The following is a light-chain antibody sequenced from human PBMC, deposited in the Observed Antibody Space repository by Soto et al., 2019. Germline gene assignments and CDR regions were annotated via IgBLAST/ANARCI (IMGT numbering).Light chain of an antibody. CDR3: QQYTKTNNTWM. J-gene: IGKJ1*01. Sequence: VDRVTITCRASQTISSWLAWYQQIPGKAPKLLVYDASTLQSGVATRFSGSGSGTEFTLIISGLHPEDSATYYCQQYTKTNNTWMFGQGTKVDIK. CDR1: QTISSW. CDR2: DAS. V-gene: IGKV1-5*01.